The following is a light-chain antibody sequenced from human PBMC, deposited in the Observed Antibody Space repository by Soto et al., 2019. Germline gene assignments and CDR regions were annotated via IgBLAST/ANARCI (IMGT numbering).Light chain of an antibody. CDR1: QSLVYSDGNTY. CDR2: KVS. Sequence: IVLTQSPLSLSVTLGQPASISCRSSQSLVYSDGNTYLNWFHQRPGQSPRRLIHKVSNRDSGVPDRFSGSGSDTDFTLSISRVEADDVGVFYCMQGISCTFGQGTKVDIK. V-gene: IGKV2-30*01. CDR3: MQGISCT. J-gene: IGKJ1*01.